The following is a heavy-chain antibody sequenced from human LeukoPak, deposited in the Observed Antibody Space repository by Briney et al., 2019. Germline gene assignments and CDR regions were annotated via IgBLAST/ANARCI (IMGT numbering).Heavy chain of an antibody. Sequence: ASVKVSCKASGYTFTGYYMHWVRQAPGQGLGWMGWINPNSGGTNYAQKFQGRVTMTRDTSISTAYMELSRLRSDDTAVYYCARLIGGSYFGGYYFDYWGQGTLVTVSS. V-gene: IGHV1-2*02. D-gene: IGHD1-26*01. CDR1: GYTFTGYY. J-gene: IGHJ4*02. CDR3: ARLIGGSYFGGYYFDY. CDR2: INPNSGGT.